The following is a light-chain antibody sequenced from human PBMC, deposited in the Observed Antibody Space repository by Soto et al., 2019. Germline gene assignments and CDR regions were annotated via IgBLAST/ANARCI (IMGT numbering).Light chain of an antibody. CDR1: SSNIGAGFD. CDR3: CSFAGSSTVV. Sequence: QSVLTQPPSVSGAPGQRVTISCTGSSSNIGAGFDVHWYHQIAGTAPKLLIYGNSNRPSGVPDRFSGSKSGNTASLTISGLQAVDEADYYCCSFAGSSTVVFGGGTKLTVL. V-gene: IGLV1-40*01. CDR2: GNS. J-gene: IGLJ2*01.